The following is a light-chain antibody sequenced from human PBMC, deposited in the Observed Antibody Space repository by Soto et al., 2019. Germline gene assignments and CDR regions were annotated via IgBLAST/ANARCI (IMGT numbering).Light chain of an antibody. CDR2: GAS. CDR1: QSVSSN. Sequence: EIVMTRSPATLSVSPGDRATLSCRASQSVSSNLAWYQQKPGQAPRLVIYGASTRATAIPARFSGSGSGTEFTLTISSLQSEDFAVYYCQQYADWPPLTFGGGTKVEIK. J-gene: IGKJ4*01. V-gene: IGKV3-15*01. CDR3: QQYADWPPLT.